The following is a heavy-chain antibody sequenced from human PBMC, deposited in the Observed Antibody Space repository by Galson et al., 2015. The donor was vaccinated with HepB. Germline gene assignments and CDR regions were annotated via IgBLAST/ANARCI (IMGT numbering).Heavy chain of an antibody. V-gene: IGHV4-31*03. Sequence: TLSLTCTVSGGSISSGGYYWSWIRQHPGKGLEWIGYIYYSGSTYYNPSLKSRVTISVDTSKNQFSLKLSSVTAADTAVYYCARLEASTSCWDYWGQGTLVTVSS. D-gene: IGHD2-2*01. CDR3: ARLEASTSCWDY. CDR2: IYYSGST. J-gene: IGHJ4*02. CDR1: GGSISSGGYY.